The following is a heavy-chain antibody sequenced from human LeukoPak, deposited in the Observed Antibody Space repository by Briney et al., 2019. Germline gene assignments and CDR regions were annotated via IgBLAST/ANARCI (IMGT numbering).Heavy chain of an antibody. D-gene: IGHD6-13*01. Sequence: SETLSLTCTVSGDSINAYYWGWIRQPPGKGLEWIGYIYFSGTTKYNPSLESRVTISVDTSKNQFSLKMSSVTAADTAVYYCARRRAEGGSNGHYNWFDPWGQGILVTVSS. CDR3: ARRRAEGGSNGHYNWFDP. CDR2: IYFSGTT. J-gene: IGHJ5*02. V-gene: IGHV4-59*08. CDR1: GDSINAYY.